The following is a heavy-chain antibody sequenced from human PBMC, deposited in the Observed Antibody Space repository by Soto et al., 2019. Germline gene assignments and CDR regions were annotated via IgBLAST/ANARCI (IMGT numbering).Heavy chain of an antibody. CDR3: AARGKQWLATGTDY. CDR2: IIPIFGTA. V-gene: IGHV1-69*06. Sequence: SVKVSCKASGGTFSSYAISWVRQAPGQGLEWMGGIIPIFGTANYAQKFQGRVTITADKSTSTAYMELSSLRSEDTAVYYCAARGKQWLATGTDYWRQGTLVTVSS. D-gene: IGHD6-19*01. CDR1: GGTFSSYA. J-gene: IGHJ4*02.